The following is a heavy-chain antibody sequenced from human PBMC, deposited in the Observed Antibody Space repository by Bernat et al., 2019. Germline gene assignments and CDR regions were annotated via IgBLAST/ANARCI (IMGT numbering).Heavy chain of an antibody. CDR3: ARDPTWFRAFDI. CDR2: ISSDGSKE. V-gene: IGHV3-30-3*01. J-gene: IGHJ3*02. CDR1: GFTFSNFT. Sequence: QVQLVESGGGVVQPGWSLRLSCAASGFTFSNFTLQWVRQAPGKGLDWVAGISSDGSKESYADSVKGRFSISRDNSKNTVYLQMSSLRVEDTAVYYCARDPTWFRAFDIWGQGTTVIISS. D-gene: IGHD3-10*01.